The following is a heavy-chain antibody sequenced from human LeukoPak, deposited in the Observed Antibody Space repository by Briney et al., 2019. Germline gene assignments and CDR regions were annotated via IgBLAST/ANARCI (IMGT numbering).Heavy chain of an antibody. J-gene: IGHJ4*02. CDR2: ISYDGRDK. V-gene: IGHV3-30*18. CDR1: GFTFSNYG. Sequence: GGSLRLSCAASGFTFSNYGMHWVRQAPGKGLEWVAVISYDGRDKKYVDSVKGRFTISRGNSKNTLYLQMNSLRAEDTAVYYCAKDRELGGSSYYFDCWGQGTLVTVSS. D-gene: IGHD1-26*01. CDR3: AKDRELGGSSYYFDC.